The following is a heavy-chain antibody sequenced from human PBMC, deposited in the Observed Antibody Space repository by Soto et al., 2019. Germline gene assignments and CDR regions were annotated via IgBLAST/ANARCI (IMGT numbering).Heavy chain of an antibody. Sequence: GGSPRLSCAASGFIFKMYWMHWVRQSPGKGLVWISRIYNDGTYSDYADSVRGRFTISRDNVNDTLYLQMNNLRAEDSGLYYCTRGPRPISTGTGAYWGQGTQVTVSS. V-gene: IGHV3-74*01. J-gene: IGHJ4*02. CDR3: TRGPRPISTGTGAY. D-gene: IGHD3-10*01. CDR2: IYNDGTYS. CDR1: GFIFKMYW.